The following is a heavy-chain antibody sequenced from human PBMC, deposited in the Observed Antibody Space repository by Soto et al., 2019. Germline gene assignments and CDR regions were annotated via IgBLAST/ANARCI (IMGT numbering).Heavy chain of an antibody. V-gene: IGHV2-5*02. CDR2: IYWDDDK. CDR1: GFSLSTSGVG. J-gene: IGHJ5*02. CDR3: AHNLVAGTSWFDP. D-gene: IGHD6-19*01. Sequence: QITLKESGPTLVKPTQTLTLTCTFSGFSLSTSGVGVVWIRQPPGKALEWLGIIYWDDDKRYRPSLKSRLTTTSDXXKNQVVLTMTNMDPVDTGTYYCAHNLVAGTSWFDPWGQGTLVTVSS.